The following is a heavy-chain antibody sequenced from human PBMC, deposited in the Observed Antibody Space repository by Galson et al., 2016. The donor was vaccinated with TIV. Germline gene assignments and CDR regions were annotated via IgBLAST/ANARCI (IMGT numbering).Heavy chain of an antibody. CDR3: VCDAVPYYHGLDT. D-gene: IGHD3-22*01. Sequence: TLSLTCTVFGGSIKNGDFFWTWIRQPPGKGLEWSGYVYYSGRTNYSPSLQSRLSLSVDTSKNPFSLRLSSVTAADTAVDYCVCDAVPYYHGLDTWGQGTMVTVSS. CDR1: GGSIKNGDFF. J-gene: IGHJ3*02. CDR2: VYYSGRT. V-gene: IGHV4-30-4*01.